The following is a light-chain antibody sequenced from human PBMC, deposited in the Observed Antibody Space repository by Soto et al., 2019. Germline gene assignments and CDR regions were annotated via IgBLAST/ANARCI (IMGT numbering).Light chain of an antibody. CDR2: DAS. CDR3: QQCRNWPLT. CDR1: HNVYNN. J-gene: IGKJ4*01. V-gene: IGKV3-15*01. Sequence: EIVMTQSPATLSVSPGAGATLSCKASHNVYNNLAWYQQRPGQPPRLLIYDASTRATGISARFSGSGYGTEFTLTISSLQSEDFAVYFCQQCRNWPLTFGGGTKVESK.